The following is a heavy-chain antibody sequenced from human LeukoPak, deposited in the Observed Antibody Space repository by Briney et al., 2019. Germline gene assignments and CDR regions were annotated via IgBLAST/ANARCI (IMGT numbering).Heavy chain of an antibody. CDR3: ASRTVTTFRFDP. J-gene: IGHJ5*02. CDR2: IYYSGST. D-gene: IGHD4-17*01. V-gene: IGHV4-30-4*01. Sequence: QTLSLTCTVSGGSISSGDYCWSWIRQPPGKGLEWIGYIYYSGSTYHNPSLKSRVTISVDTSKNQFSLKLSSVTAADTAVYYCASRTVTTFRFDPWGQGTLVTVSS. CDR1: GGSISSGDYC.